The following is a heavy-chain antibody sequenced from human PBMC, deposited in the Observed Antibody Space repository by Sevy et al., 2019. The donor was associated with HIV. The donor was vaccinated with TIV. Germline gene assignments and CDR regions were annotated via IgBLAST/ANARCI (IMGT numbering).Heavy chain of an antibody. Sequence: GGSLRLSCAASGFTFSKYSMSWIRQTPGKGLEWVSTFSFGCGKINYEDSVKGRFTSSSYDSRNTFYLHMNSLRAEDTAIYYCARVGCTKPHDPWGQGTVVTVSS. J-gene: IGHJ5*02. CDR1: GFTFSKYS. CDR3: ARVGCTKPHDP. CDR2: FSFGCGKI. D-gene: IGHD2-8*01. V-gene: IGHV3-23*02.